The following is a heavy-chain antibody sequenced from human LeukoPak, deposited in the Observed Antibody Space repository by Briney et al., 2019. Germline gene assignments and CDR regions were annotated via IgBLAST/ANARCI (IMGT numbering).Heavy chain of an antibody. CDR3: ARSALDTAMTTIYYYYYYMDV. J-gene: IGHJ6*03. CDR1: GFTFSSYG. Sequence: PGGSLRLSCAASGFTFSSYGMHWVRQAPGKGLEWVAFIRYDGSNKYYADSVKGRFTISRDNSKNTLYLQMNSLRADDTAVYYCARSALDTAMTTIYYYYYYMDVWGKGTTVTVSS. V-gene: IGHV3-30*02. CDR2: IRYDGSNK. D-gene: IGHD5-18*01.